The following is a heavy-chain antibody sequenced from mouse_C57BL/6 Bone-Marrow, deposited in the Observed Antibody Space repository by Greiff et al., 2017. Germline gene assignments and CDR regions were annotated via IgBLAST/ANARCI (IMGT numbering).Heavy chain of an antibody. Sequence: QVQLQQPGAELVKPGASVKLSCKASGYTFTSYWMHWVKQRPGQGLEWIGMIHPNSGSTNYNEKFNSKATLTVDKSSSTAYMQLSSLTSEDSAVYYCARYPYGNYGAWFAYWGQGTLVTVSA. J-gene: IGHJ3*01. V-gene: IGHV1-64*01. CDR1: GYTFTSYW. CDR3: ARYPYGNYGAWFAY. CDR2: IHPNSGST. D-gene: IGHD2-1*01.